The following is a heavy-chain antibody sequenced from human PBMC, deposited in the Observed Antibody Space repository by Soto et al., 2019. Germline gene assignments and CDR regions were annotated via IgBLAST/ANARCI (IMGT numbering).Heavy chain of an antibody. V-gene: IGHV4-30-4*07. CDR2: ISKSGFT. D-gene: IGHD3-10*01. CDR3: TTQGFGVLHGLVDV. Sequence: TLSLTCAVSGGSISSGGYSWSWIRQPPGKGLEWIGYISKSGFTSYNPSLKSRVILSVDTSKNQCSLKLTSVTAADAAVYYCTTQGFGVLHGLVDVWGQGTTVTVSS. CDR1: GGSISSGGYS. J-gene: IGHJ6*02.